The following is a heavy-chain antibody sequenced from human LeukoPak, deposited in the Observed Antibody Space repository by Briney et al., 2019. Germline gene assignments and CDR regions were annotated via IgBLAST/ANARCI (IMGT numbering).Heavy chain of an antibody. D-gene: IGHD2-2*01. J-gene: IGHJ4*02. V-gene: IGHV7-4-1*02. CDR2: INTNTGNP. Sequence: GASVKVSCKASGYTFTSYAMNWVRQAPGQGLEWMGWINTNTGNPTYAQGFTGRFVFSLDTSVSTAYLQISSLKAEDTAVYYCARDQDIVVVPAAMGLDYWGQETLVTVSS. CDR1: GYTFTSYA. CDR3: ARDQDIVVVPAAMGLDY.